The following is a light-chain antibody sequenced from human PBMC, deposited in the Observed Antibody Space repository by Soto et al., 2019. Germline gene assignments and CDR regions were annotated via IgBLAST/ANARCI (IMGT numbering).Light chain of an antibody. CDR1: QSVLYRSDNKDY. Sequence: DIVMTQSPDSLAVSLGERATVNCKSSQSVLYRSDNKDYLAWYQQKPGQPPKLLIYWASTRESGVPDRFSGSGSGTDFTLTISSLQAEDVAVYYCQQYYNTPLSFGGGTKLEIK. CDR2: WAS. CDR3: QQYYNTPLS. J-gene: IGKJ4*01. V-gene: IGKV4-1*01.